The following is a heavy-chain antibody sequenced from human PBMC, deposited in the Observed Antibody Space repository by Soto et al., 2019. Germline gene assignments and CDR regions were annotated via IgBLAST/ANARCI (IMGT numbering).Heavy chain of an antibody. D-gene: IGHD6-13*01. CDR2: IYSGGTT. V-gene: IGHV3-66*01. J-gene: IGHJ6*02. CDR3: ARKSYSSSGEEV. CDR1: GFTVSSNY. Sequence: EVQLVESGGGLVQPGGSLRLSCAASGFTVSSNYMSWVHQAQWKGLEWVSVIYSGGTTYYADSVKGRFTISRDNSKNTLYLQMNSLRAEDTAVYYCARKSYSSSGEEVWGQGTTVTVSS.